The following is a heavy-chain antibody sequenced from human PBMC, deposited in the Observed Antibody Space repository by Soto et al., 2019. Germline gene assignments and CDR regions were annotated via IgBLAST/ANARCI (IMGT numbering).Heavy chain of an antibody. Sequence: GGSLRLSCAASGFTFNNYWMTWVRQAPGKGLEWVANINQDGSEKYFVDSVKGRFTIARDNATNSLYLQMNSLRAEDTAVYYCARNYYGSGTYPPYYYYFYMDVWGKGTTVTVSS. D-gene: IGHD3-10*01. CDR3: ARNYYGSGTYPPYYYYFYMDV. CDR2: INQDGSEK. V-gene: IGHV3-7*01. J-gene: IGHJ6*03. CDR1: GFTFNNYW.